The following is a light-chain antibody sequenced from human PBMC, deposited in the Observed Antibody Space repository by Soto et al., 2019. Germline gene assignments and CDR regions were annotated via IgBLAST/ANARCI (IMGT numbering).Light chain of an antibody. Sequence: EIVLTQSPGTLSLSPGGRATLSCRASQSISGTLAWYQQKPGQAPRLLIYDASNRATGIPARFSGSGSGTDFTLTISSLEPEDFAVYYCQQRKNWQVTFGQGTRLEIK. V-gene: IGKV3D-11*02. J-gene: IGKJ5*01. CDR2: DAS. CDR3: QQRKNWQVT. CDR1: QSISGT.